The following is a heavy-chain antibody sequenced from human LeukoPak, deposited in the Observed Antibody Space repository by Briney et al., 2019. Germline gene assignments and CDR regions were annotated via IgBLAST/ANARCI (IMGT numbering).Heavy chain of an antibody. Sequence: SETLSLTCSVSGGSISSSSYYWGWIRQPPGKGLEWLGSIYYSGSTYYNPSLKSRVTISVDTSKNQFSLRLSSVTAADTAVYYCARLRGRVTHYFDYWGQGTLATVSS. J-gene: IGHJ4*02. CDR3: ARLRGRVTHYFDY. D-gene: IGHD2-21*02. CDR2: IYYSGST. CDR1: GGSISSSSYY. V-gene: IGHV4-39*01.